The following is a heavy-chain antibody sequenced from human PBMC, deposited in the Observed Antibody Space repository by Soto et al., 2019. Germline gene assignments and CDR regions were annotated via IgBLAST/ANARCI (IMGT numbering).Heavy chain of an antibody. J-gene: IGHJ6*03. CDR1: GFTFSSYG. CDR3: AKGSGDYYYYYMDV. V-gene: IGHV3-30*18. D-gene: IGHD7-27*01. Sequence: GGSLRLSCAASGFTFSSYGMHWVRQAPGKGLEWVAVISYDGSNKYYADSVKGRFTISRDNSKNTLYLQMNSLRAEDTAVYYCAKGSGDYYYYYMDVWGKGTTVTVSS. CDR2: ISYDGSNK.